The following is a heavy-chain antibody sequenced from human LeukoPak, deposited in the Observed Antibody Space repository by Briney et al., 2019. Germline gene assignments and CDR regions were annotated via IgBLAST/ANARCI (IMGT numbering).Heavy chain of an antibody. V-gene: IGHV3-53*01. CDR3: AKDSYGGNSR. CDR2: IYSDGST. CDR1: GFTVSSNY. D-gene: IGHD4-23*01. J-gene: IGHJ4*02. Sequence: VGSLRLSCAASGFTVSSNYMSWVRQAPGKGLEWVSVIYSDGSTDYTDSVKGRFTISRDNSKNTLYLQMNSLRAEDTAVYYCAKDSYGGNSRWGQGTLVTVSS.